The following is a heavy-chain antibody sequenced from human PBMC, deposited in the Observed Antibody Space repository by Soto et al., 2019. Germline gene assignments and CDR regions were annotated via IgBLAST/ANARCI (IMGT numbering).Heavy chain of an antibody. CDR1: GGTFSSYT. Sequence: ASVKVSCKASGGTFSSYTISWVRQAPGQGLEWMGRIIPILGIANYAQKFQGRVTITADKSTSTAYMELSSLRSEDTAVYYCARDFGVVMKRPYYYMDVWGKGTTVTVSS. CDR2: IIPILGIA. J-gene: IGHJ6*03. D-gene: IGHD3-3*01. V-gene: IGHV1-69*04. CDR3: ARDFGVVMKRPYYYMDV.